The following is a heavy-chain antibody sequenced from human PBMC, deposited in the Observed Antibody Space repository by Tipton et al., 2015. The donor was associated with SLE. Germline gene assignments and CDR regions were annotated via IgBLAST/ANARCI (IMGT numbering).Heavy chain of an antibody. CDR3: VRDALSGMGGKDYDF. D-gene: IGHD1-1*01. Sequence: QLVQSGAEVKIPGASVRVSCKASGYHFTSFGMSWVRQAPRQRLEWMGWINTYNGKTYNQEKFQGRLTVTVDTSTATVYMELGGLNSHDTAVYYCVRDALSGMGGKDYDFWGQGTLVTVSS. V-gene: IGHV1-18*01. CDR1: GYHFTSFG. J-gene: IGHJ4*02. CDR2: INTYNGKT.